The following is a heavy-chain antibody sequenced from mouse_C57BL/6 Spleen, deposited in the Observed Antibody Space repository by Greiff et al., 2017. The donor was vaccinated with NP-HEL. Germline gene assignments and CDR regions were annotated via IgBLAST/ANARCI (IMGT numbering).Heavy chain of an antibody. CDR3: SRYYYCSCYDY. J-gene: IGHJ2*01. CDR2: INPSSGYI. V-gene: IGHV1-7*01. D-gene: IGHD1-1*01. CDR1: GYTFTSYG. Sequence: VQLQQSGAELAKPGDSVKLSCEASGYTFTSYGMPWVKQRPGQGLEWVGYINPSSGYIKYKQTFKDKATLSADNACNTAYMQLNIRTYEYSAVYYYSRYYYCSCYDYWGQGTTLTVSS.